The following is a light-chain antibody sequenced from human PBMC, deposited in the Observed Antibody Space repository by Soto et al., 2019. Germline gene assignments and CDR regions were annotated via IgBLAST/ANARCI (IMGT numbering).Light chain of an antibody. J-gene: IGKJ1*01. CDR3: QHYNSYSEA. CDR1: QPSSSW. V-gene: IGKV1-5*03. Sequence: DIHMTLSPSTLSGSVGDRVTSTCRASQPSSSWLAWYQQKPGKAPKLLIYKASTLKSGVPSRFSGSGSGTEFTLTISSLQPDDFATYYCQHYNSYSEAFGQGTKVDIK. CDR2: KAS.